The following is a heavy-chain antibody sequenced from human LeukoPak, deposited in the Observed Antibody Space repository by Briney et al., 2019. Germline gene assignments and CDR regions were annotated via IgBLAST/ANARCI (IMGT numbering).Heavy chain of an antibody. V-gene: IGHV1-3*01. Sequence: ASVKVSCKASGYTFTSYAMHWVRQAPGQRLEWMGWINAGNGNTKYSQKFQGRVTITRDTSASTAYMELSSLRSEDTAVYYCAGDPYYDSSGYYSPLYYFDYWGQGTLVTVSS. CDR1: GYTFTSYA. D-gene: IGHD3-22*01. CDR2: INAGNGNT. J-gene: IGHJ4*02. CDR3: AGDPYYDSSGYYSPLYYFDY.